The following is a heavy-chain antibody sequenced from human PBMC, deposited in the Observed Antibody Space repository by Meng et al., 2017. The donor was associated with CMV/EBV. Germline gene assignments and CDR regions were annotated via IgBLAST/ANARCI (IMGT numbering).Heavy chain of an antibody. J-gene: IGHJ4*02. V-gene: IGHV3-74*01. D-gene: IGHD3-22*01. CDR2: IYNDGSRT. CDR3: ARGHLSVYYYPD. CDR1: GFTFSSYW. Sequence: GGSLRLSCTASGFTFSSYWMHWVRQAPGKGLVWVSRIYNDGSRTHYAVSVEGRFTISRDNAKATVYLQVDSLRVEYTDVYYCARGHLSVYYYPDWGQGTVVTVSS.